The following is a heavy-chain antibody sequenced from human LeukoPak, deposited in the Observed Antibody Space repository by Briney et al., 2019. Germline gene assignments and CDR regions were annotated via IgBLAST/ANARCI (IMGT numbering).Heavy chain of an antibody. CDR2: IYTSGST. J-gene: IGHJ6*03. CDR3: ARERAVTTLDYYYYYMDV. D-gene: IGHD4-11*01. V-gene: IGHV4-61*02. Sequence: PSQTLSLTCTVSGGSISSGCYYWSWIRQPAGKGLEWIGRIYTSGSTNYNPSLKSRVTISVDTSKNQFSLKLSSVTAADTAVYYCARERAVTTLDYYYYYMDVWGKGTTVTVSS. CDR1: GGSISSGCYY.